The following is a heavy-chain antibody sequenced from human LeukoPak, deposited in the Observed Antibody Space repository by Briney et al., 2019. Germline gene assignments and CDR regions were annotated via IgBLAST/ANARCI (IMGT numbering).Heavy chain of an antibody. CDR1: GFTFSSYE. CDR2: ISTSSSYI. V-gene: IGHV3-21*04. CDR3: ARRRGVTFGDFDY. J-gene: IGHJ4*02. D-gene: IGHD3-10*01. Sequence: PGGSLRLSCTASGFTFSSYEMNWVRQAPGKGLEWVSSISTSSSYIYYADSVKGRFTIPRDNAKNSLSLQMNSLRAEDTAVYYCARRRGVTFGDFDYWGQGTLVTVSS.